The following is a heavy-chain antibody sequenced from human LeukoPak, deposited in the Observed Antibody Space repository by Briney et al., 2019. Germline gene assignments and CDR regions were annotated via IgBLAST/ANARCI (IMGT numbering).Heavy chain of an antibody. CDR3: AKSGGYGLIDY. J-gene: IGHJ4*02. Sequence: PSETLSLTCAVSGGSISSNSYYWGWIRQPPGKGLEGIGNIYSSGSTYYNASLQSRVTISIDTSKSQFSLRLNSVTAADTAMYYCAKSGGYGLIDYWGQGTRVTVSS. V-gene: IGHV4-39*01. D-gene: IGHD1-26*01. CDR1: GGSISSNSYY. CDR2: IYSSGST.